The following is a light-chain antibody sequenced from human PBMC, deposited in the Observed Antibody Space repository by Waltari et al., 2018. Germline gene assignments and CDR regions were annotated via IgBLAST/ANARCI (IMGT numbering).Light chain of an antibody. CDR3: SSYTSSSTRV. CDR2: DVA. V-gene: IGLV2-14*03. J-gene: IGLJ1*01. Sequence: QSALTQPASVSGSPGQSISISCTGTSSDLGRYNFVSWYQQHPGKAPQLMIYDVANRPSGVSNRFSGSKSGNTASLTISGLQAEDEADYYCSSYTSSSTRVFGTGTKVTVL. CDR1: SSDLGRYNF.